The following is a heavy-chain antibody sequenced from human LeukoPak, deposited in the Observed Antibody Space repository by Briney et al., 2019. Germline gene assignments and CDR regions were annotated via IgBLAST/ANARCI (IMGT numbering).Heavy chain of an antibody. Sequence: ASVKVSCKASGYTFTNYAMNWVRQATGQGLEWMGWINTNTGNPTYAQGFTGRFVFSLDTSVSTAYLQISSLKAADTALYYCARVKRAVTSTGEAFDIWGLGTMVTVSS. CDR2: INTNTGNP. J-gene: IGHJ3*02. CDR3: ARVKRAVTSTGEAFDI. V-gene: IGHV7-4-1*02. CDR1: GYTFTNYA. D-gene: IGHD6-19*01.